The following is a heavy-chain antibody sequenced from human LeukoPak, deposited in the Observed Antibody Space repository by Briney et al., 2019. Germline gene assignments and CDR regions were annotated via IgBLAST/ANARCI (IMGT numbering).Heavy chain of an antibody. CDR1: GFTFSSYA. CDR2: ISGSGGST. CDR3: AKDHSAYSSSWYGWFDP. Sequence: GGSLRLSCAASGFTFSSYAMSWVRQAPVKGLEWVSAISGSGGSTYYADSVKGRFTISRDNSKNTLYLQMNSLRAEDTAVYYCAKDHSAYSSSWYGWFDPWGQGTLVTVSS. D-gene: IGHD6-13*01. V-gene: IGHV3-23*01. J-gene: IGHJ5*02.